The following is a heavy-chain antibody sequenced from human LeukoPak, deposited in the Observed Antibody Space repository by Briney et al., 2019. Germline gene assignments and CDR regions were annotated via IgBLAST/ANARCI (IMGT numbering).Heavy chain of an antibody. D-gene: IGHD3-10*01. CDR3: AFNYCGSGSYGAGKTYYYYYMDV. Sequence: GGSLRLSSAASGFTFSSYEMNWVRQAPGKGLEWVSYISSSGSTIYYADSVKGRFTISRDNAKNSLYLQMNSLRAEDTAVYYCAFNYCGSGSYGAGKTYYYYYMDVWGKGTTVTVSS. CDR2: ISSSGSTI. J-gene: IGHJ6*03. V-gene: IGHV3-48*03. CDR1: GFTFSSYE.